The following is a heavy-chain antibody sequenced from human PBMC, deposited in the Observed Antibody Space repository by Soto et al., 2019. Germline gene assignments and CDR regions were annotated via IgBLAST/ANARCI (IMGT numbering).Heavy chain of an antibody. D-gene: IGHD7-27*01. CDR2: IRNKANSYTT. CDR3: VRVRSSDWGLDAFDM. J-gene: IGHJ3*02. CDR1: GFTFSDHY. V-gene: IGHV3-72*01. Sequence: EVQLVESGGALAQPGGSLRLSCAASGFTFSDHYMDWVRQAPGKGLEWVGRIRNKANSYTTEYTASVKGRFSISRDDSLNSLYLQMNSLKTEDTAVYYCVRVRSSDWGLDAFDMWGQGTLVTVSS.